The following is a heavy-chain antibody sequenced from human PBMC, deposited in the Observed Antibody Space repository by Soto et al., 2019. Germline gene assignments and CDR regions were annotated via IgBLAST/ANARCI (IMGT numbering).Heavy chain of an antibody. CDR1: GGSFSGYY. V-gene: IGHV4-34*01. CDR2: INHSGST. CDR3: ARDLGYSGTNWFDP. Sequence: WETLSLTCAGYGGSFSGYYWSWIRQPPGKGLEWIGEINHSGSTNYNPSLKSRVTISVDTSKNQFSLKLSSVTAADTAVYYCARDLGYSGTNWFDPLGQGTLVTVSS. D-gene: IGHD5-12*01. J-gene: IGHJ5*02.